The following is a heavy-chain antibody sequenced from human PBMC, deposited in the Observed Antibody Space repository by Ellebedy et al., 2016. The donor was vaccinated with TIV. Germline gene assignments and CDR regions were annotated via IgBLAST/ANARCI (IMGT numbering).Heavy chain of an antibody. V-gene: IGHV4-59*08. J-gene: IGHJ6*03. CDR2: ISYSLYYSGST. CDR1: GASINSFY. CDR3: ARHAATAGNPNMDV. D-gene: IGHD6-25*01. Sequence: SETLSLTCTVSGASINSFYWSWIRQPPGKGLEWIGYISYSLYYSGSTNYNASLKSRVTISVDASKNQFSLQLRSVTAAETAVYYCARHAATAGNPNMDVWGRGTTVTVSS.